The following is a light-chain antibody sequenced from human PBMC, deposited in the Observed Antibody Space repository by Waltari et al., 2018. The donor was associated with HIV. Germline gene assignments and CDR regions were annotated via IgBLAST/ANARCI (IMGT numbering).Light chain of an antibody. J-gene: IGLJ3*02. V-gene: IGLV3-25*03. CDR3: QSTDYDGTWV. CDR2: KDI. Sequence: SYDLTQTPSVSVSPGQTARINCPSGALPNKYSSWYRQKAGQAPILLIYKDIERSSGIPERISGSGSGTGVTLTITDVQAEDEGDYFCQSTDYDGTWVFGGGTKLTVL. CDR1: ALPNKY.